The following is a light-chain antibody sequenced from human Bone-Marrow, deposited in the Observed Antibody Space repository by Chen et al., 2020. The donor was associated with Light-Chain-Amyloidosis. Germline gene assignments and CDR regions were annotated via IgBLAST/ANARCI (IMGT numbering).Light chain of an antibody. CDR1: SRDVGSYNL. CDR3: CSYAGSTTYIV. Sequence: QSALTQPASGSGSPGQSHNISCTGTSRDVGSYNLVTWYQQHPGKAPKLMIFDVTKRPSGVSNRFSGSKSGNTASLTISGLQADDEADYYCCSYAGSTTYIVFGGGTKLTVL. CDR2: DVT. V-gene: IGLV2-23*02. J-gene: IGLJ2*01.